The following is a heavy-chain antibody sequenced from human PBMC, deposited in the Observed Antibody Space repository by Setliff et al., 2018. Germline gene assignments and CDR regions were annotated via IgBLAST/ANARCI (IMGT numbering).Heavy chain of an antibody. V-gene: IGHV4-39*07. CDR3: ATDGPVLNGDYIS. J-gene: IGHJ5*02. Sequence: LSLTCSVSGASISTTYYYWDWIRQSPEKGLEWIGTIYQNGITYYNPSVKSRVTISVDKSKNQFSLSLRSVTAADTAVYYCATDGPVLNGDYISWGQGTLVTV. CDR1: GASISTTYYY. CDR2: IYQNGIT. D-gene: IGHD3-10*01.